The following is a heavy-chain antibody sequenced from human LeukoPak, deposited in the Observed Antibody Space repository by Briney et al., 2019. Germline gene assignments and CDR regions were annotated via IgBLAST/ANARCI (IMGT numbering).Heavy chain of an antibody. CDR2: ISYDGSNK. CDR3: ARAADGSYSDY. CDR1: GFTFGSYA. J-gene: IGHJ4*02. Sequence: PGGSLRLSCAASGFTFGSYAMHWVRQAPGKGLEWVAVISYDGSNKYYADSVKGRFTIPRDNSKNTLYLQMNSLRAEDTAVYYCARAADGSYSDYWGQGTLVTVSS. D-gene: IGHD1-26*01. V-gene: IGHV3-30*04.